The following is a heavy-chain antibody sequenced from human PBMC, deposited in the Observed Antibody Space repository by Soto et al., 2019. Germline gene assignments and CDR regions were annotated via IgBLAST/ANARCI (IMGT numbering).Heavy chain of an antibody. V-gene: IGHV1-18*01. CDR2: ISAYNGNT. D-gene: IGHD3-10*01. CDR3: AGGGYGWGSYPLRPPRYYGMDV. CDR1: GYTFTSYG. J-gene: IGHJ6*02. Sequence: ASVKVSCKASGYTFTSYGISWVRQAPGQGLEWMGWISAYNGNTNYAQKLQGRVTMTTDTSTSTAYMELRSLRSDDTAVYYCAGGGYGWGSYPLRPPRYYGMDVWGQGPTVTVSS.